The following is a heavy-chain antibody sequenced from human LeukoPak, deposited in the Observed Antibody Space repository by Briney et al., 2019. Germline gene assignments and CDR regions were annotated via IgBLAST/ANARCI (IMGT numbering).Heavy chain of an antibody. D-gene: IGHD4-17*01. CDR3: ARDRGNDCGDYLGPLPYINLEPHQNAFDI. CDR2: ISYDGSNK. CDR1: GFTFSSYA. V-gene: IGHV3-30*04. J-gene: IGHJ3*02. Sequence: GGSLRLSCAASGFTFSSYAMHWVRQAPGKGLEWVAVISYDGSNKYYADSVKGRFTISRDNSKNTLYLQMNSLRAEDTAVYYCARDRGNDCGDYLGPLPYINLEPHQNAFDIWGQGTMVTVSS.